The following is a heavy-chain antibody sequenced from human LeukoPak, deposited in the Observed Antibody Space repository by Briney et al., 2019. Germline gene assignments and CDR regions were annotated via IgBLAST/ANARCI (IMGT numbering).Heavy chain of an antibody. D-gene: IGHD1-26*01. CDR3: AKCGGGLGANNDDFLDY. V-gene: IGHV3-30*18. Sequence: GGSLRLSCAASGFTFSSYGLHWVRPAPGKGLEWVAFLSYDGSYKYYADSVKGRFTISRDNPQNTLHLQMNSLRAGDTAVYYCAKCGGGLGANNDDFLDYWGQGTLVTVSS. CDR1: GFTFSSYG. CDR2: LSYDGSYK. J-gene: IGHJ4*02.